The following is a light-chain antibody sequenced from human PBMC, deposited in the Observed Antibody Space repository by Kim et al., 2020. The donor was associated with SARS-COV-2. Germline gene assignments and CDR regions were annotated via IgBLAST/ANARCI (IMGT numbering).Light chain of an antibody. CDR2: AAS. CDR1: QRISSY. J-gene: IGKJ1*01. CDR3: QQYYDYPRT. V-gene: IGKV1-8*01. Sequence: AIRITQSPSSLSASTGDRITITCRASQRISSYLAWHQQKPGKAPNLLIYAASTLQSGVPSRFSGSGSGTDFTLTISCLQSEDFATYYCQQYYDYPRTFGQGTKVDIK.